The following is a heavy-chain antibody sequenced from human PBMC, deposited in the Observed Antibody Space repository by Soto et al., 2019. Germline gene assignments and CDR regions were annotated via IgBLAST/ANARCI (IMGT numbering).Heavy chain of an antibody. J-gene: IGHJ4*02. CDR1: GFTFSSYA. D-gene: IGHD3-10*01. CDR3: AKDLNYGSGSYFGGEDAFDY. Sequence: EVQLLESGGGLVQPGGSLRLSCAASGFTFSSYAMSWVRQAPGKGLEWVSAISGSGGSTYYADSVKGRFTISRDNSKNTLYLQMNSLRAEDTAVYYCAKDLNYGSGSYFGGEDAFDYWGQGTLVTVSS. CDR2: ISGSGGST. V-gene: IGHV3-23*01.